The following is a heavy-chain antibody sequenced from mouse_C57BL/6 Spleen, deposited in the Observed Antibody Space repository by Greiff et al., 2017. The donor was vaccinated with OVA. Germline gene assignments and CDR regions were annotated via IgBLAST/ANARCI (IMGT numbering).Heavy chain of an antibody. CDR1: GFSFNTYA. Sequence: EVKLQESGGGLVQPKGSLKLSCAASGFSFNTYAMNWVRQAPGKGLEWVARIRSKSNNYATYYADSVKDRFTISRDDSESMLYLQMNNLKTEDTAMYYCVRQGSKGNYDAMDYWGQGTSVTVSS. V-gene: IGHV10-1*01. CDR2: IRSKSNNYAT. CDR3: VRQGSKGNYDAMDY. J-gene: IGHJ4*01. D-gene: IGHD2-1*01.